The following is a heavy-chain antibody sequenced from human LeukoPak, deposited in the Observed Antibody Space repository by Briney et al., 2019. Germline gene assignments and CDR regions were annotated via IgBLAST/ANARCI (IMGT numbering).Heavy chain of an antibody. CDR2: INPNSGGT. V-gene: IGHV1-2*02. CDR3: AREGGVIVVVRRGRSAFDI. D-gene: IGHD3-22*01. J-gene: IGHJ3*02. Sequence: ASVKVSCKASGYTFTGYYMHWVRQAPGQWLEWMGWINPNSGGTNYAQKFQGRVTMTRDTSISTAYMELSRLRSDDTAVYYCAREGGVIVVVRRGRSAFDIWGQGTMVTVSS. CDR1: GYTFTGYY.